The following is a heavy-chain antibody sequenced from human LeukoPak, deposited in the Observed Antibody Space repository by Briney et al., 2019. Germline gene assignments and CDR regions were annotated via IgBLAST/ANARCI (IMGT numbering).Heavy chain of an antibody. V-gene: IGHV4-38-2*02. Sequence: SETLSLTCTVSAYSISSGYYWGWIRQPPGKGLEWIGSIYHSGSTSYNPSRESRVTISEDTSKNQISLNLSSVTAADTAIYYCARVGSSGYWHYFDYWGQGALVTVSS. CDR1: AYSISSGYY. CDR3: ARVGSSGYWHYFDY. J-gene: IGHJ4*02. CDR2: IYHSGST. D-gene: IGHD3-22*01.